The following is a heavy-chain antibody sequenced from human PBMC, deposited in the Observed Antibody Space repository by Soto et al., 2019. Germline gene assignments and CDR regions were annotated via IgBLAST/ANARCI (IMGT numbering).Heavy chain of an antibody. V-gene: IGHV3-30-3*01. CDR1: GFTFSSYA. D-gene: IGHD3-10*02. CDR2: MSHDGSDK. CDR3: ARVNLFSGNLLIFPDY. Sequence: GGSLRLSCAASGFTFSSYAMHWVRQAPGKGLEWVAVMSHDGSDKYYADSAKGRFTISRDNSKNTLFLQMSSLRAEDTAVYYCARVNLFSGNLLIFPDYWGQGTLVTVSS. J-gene: IGHJ4*02.